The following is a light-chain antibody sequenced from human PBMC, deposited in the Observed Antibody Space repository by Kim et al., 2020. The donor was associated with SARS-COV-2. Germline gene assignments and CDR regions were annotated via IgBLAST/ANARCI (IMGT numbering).Light chain of an antibody. CDR2: KAS. Sequence: AAVGDRVTTTGRASQNINSWLAWYQQKPGKAPTLLIYKASSVESGVPSRCSGSGSGTEFTLTISSLQPDDFATYYCQQYKTYPWTFGQGTKVDIK. CDR3: QQYKTYPWT. V-gene: IGKV1-5*03. CDR1: QNINSW. J-gene: IGKJ1*01.